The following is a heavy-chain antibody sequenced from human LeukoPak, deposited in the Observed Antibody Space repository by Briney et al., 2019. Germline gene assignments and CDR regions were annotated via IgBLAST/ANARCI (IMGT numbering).Heavy chain of an antibody. J-gene: IGHJ4*02. V-gene: IGHV4-59*08. CDR2: IYYSGST. D-gene: IGHD1-7*01. CDR1: GGSISSYY. Sequence: SETLSLTCTVSGGSISSYYWSWIRQPPGKGLEWIGYIYYSGSTNYNPSLKSRVTISVDTSKNQFSLKLSSVTAADTAVYFCARAVPEFRTWGQGTLVTVSS. CDR3: ARAVPEFRT.